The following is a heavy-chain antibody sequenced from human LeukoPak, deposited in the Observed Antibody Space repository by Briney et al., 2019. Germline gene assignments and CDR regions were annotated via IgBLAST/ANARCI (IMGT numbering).Heavy chain of an antibody. CDR3: ASRPLAAGYWFDP. D-gene: IGHD6-13*01. V-gene: IGHV4-39*07. CDR1: GGPISSSSYY. CDR2: IYYSGST. J-gene: IGHJ5*02. Sequence: SETLSLTCTVSGGPISSSSYYWGWIRQPPGKGLEWIGSIYYSGSTYYNPSLKSRVTISVDTSKNQFSLKLSSVTAADTAVYYCASRPLAAGYWFDPWGQGTLVTVSS.